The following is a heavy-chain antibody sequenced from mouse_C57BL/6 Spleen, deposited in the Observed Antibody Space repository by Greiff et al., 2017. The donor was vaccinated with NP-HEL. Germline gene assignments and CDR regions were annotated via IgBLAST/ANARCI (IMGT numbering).Heavy chain of an antibody. Sequence: VHVKQSGPELVKPGASVKIPCKASGYTFTDYNMDWVKQSHGKSLEWIGDINPNNGGTIYNQKFKGKATLTVDKSSSTAYMELRSLTSEDTAVYYCARGRGSSYYAMDYWGQGTSVTVSS. J-gene: IGHJ4*01. V-gene: IGHV1-18*01. CDR1: GYTFTDYN. CDR2: INPNNGGT. D-gene: IGHD1-1*01. CDR3: ARGRGSSYYAMDY.